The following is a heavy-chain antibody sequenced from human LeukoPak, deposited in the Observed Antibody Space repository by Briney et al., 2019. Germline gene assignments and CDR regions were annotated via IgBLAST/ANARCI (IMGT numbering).Heavy chain of an antibody. CDR1: GFTLSSYA. Sequence: GGSLRLSCAASGFTLSSYAMNWVRQAPGKGLEWVSSISGSGGSTYYADSVKGRFTISRGNSKNMLYLQMKSLRAEDTAVYYCAKYYGLGINDYWGQGTLVTVSS. CDR2: ISGSGGST. CDR3: AKYYGLGINDY. D-gene: IGHD3-10*01. V-gene: IGHV3-23*01. J-gene: IGHJ4*02.